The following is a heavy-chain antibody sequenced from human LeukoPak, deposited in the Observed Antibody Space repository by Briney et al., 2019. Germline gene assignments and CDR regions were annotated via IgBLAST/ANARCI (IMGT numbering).Heavy chain of an antibody. J-gene: IGHJ4*02. CDR3: ARDGSSIFDY. V-gene: IGHV4-39*07. Sequence: PSETLSLTCTVSGGSISSSSYYWGWIRQPPGKGLEWIGSIYYSGSTYYNPSLKSRVTISVDTSKNQFSLKLSSVTAADTAVYYCARDGSSIFDYWGQGTLVTVSS. CDR2: IYYSGST. D-gene: IGHD6-13*01. CDR1: GGSISSSSYY.